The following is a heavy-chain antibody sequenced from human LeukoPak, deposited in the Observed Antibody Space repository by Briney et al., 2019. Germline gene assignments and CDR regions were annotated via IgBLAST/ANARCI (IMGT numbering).Heavy chain of an antibody. CDR2: IYYSGST. D-gene: IGHD2-2*01. J-gene: IGHJ4*02. Sequence: SETLSLTCTVSGGSISSSSYYWGWIRQPPGKGLEWIGSIYYSGSTYYNPSLKSRVTISVDTSKNQFSLKLSSVTAADTAVYYCARGYCSSTSCYGFDYWGQGTLVTVSS. CDR3: ARGYCSSTSCYGFDY. CDR1: GGSISSSSYY. V-gene: IGHV4-39*01.